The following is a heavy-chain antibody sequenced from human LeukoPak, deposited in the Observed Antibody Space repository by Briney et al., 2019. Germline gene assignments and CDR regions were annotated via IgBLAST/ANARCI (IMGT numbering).Heavy chain of an antibody. Sequence: PGRSLRLSCAASGFSFSDFTMNWVRQAPGKGLEWVSGIRANSNMRFYLESVRGRFTISRDNSKNTLYLQMNSLRAEDTAVYYCARAPYSSGWYGEEYYYYYGMDVWGQGTTVTVSS. CDR3: ARAPYSSGWYGEEYYYYYGMDV. CDR2: IRANSNMR. CDR1: GFSFSDFT. V-gene: IGHV3-23*01. J-gene: IGHJ6*02. D-gene: IGHD6-19*01.